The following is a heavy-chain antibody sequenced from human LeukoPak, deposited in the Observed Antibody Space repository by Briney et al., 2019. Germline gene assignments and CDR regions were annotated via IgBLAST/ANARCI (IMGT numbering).Heavy chain of an antibody. Sequence: GASVKVSCKTSGYTFSSYDINWVRQVTGHGLEWMGWVNPNSAFTGYAQKFHGRVTFTKNTSINTAYMGLSSLTSDDTAVYYCARGDRVRGGGTPDYWGQGTLVTVSS. D-gene: IGHD3-10*01. CDR1: GYTFSSYD. J-gene: IGHJ4*02. CDR2: VNPNSAFT. CDR3: ARGDRVRGGGTPDY. V-gene: IGHV1-8*03.